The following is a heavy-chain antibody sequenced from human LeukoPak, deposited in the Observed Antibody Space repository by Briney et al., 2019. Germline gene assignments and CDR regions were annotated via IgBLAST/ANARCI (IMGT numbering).Heavy chain of an antibody. Sequence: PSKTLSLTCTVSGGSMSPYSWSWIRQPAGNALEWIGRIHSSGRTNYNPSLKSRVTMSVDTTKNQFSLKLNTVTAADTAVYYCARGSGGGSGSYYKDHYYGMDVWGPGTTVTVS. D-gene: IGHD3-10*01. V-gene: IGHV4-4*07. J-gene: IGHJ6*02. CDR3: ARGSGGGSGSYYKDHYYGMDV. CDR1: GGSMSPYS. CDR2: IHSSGRT.